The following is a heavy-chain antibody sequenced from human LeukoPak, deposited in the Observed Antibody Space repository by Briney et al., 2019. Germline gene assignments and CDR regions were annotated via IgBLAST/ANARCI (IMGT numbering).Heavy chain of an antibody. CDR3: ARGGSLGY. J-gene: IGHJ4*02. Sequence: GGSLRLSCAASGFTFSSYAMNWVRQAPRKGLEWVSKISSSGSAIYYADSVKGRFTISRDNAKSTLYLQMNSLRVEDTAVYYCARGGSLGYWGQGTLVTVSS. CDR1: GFTFSSYA. CDR2: ISSSGSAI. V-gene: IGHV3-48*03. D-gene: IGHD6-19*01.